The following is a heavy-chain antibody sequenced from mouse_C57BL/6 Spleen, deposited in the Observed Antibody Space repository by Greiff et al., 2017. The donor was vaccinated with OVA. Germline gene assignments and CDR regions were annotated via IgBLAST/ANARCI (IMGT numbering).Heavy chain of an antibody. Sequence: EVKLQESGPGLVKPSQSLSLTCSVTGYSITSGYYWNWIRQFPGNKLEWVGYIRYDGSTNYNPSLKNRISITRDTSKNQFFLNLQSVTTEDTATYYCARYAWGFAYWGQGTLVTVSA. CDR2: IRYDGST. V-gene: IGHV3-6*01. D-gene: IGHD6-5*01. CDR1: GYSITSGYY. J-gene: IGHJ3*01. CDR3: ARYAWGFAY.